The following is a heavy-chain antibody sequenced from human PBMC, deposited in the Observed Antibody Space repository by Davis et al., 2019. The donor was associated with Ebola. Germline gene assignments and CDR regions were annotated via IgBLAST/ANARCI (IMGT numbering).Heavy chain of an antibody. CDR3: ARDQGAAAMDRLYYYYGMDV. CDR1: GYTFTSYG. Sequence: AASVKVSCKASGYTFTSYGISWVRQAPGQGLEWMGWISAYNGNTKYSQKFQGRVTITRDTSASTAYMELSSLRSEDTAVYYCARDQGAAAMDRLYYYYGMDVWGKGTTVTVSS. J-gene: IGHJ6*04. CDR2: ISAYNGNT. D-gene: IGHD5-18*01. V-gene: IGHV1-18*04.